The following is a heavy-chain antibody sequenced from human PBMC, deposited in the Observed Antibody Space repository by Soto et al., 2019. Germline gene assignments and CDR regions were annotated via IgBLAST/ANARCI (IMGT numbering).Heavy chain of an antibody. D-gene: IGHD3-22*01. J-gene: IGHJ5*02. CDR1: GFSLSTSAVG. Sequence: QITLKESGPTLVKPTQTLTLTCTFSGFSLSTSAVGVGWIRQPPGKALEWLALIYWDDDKRYSPSLKSRLTIHHATFNNQVGLTMSNMDPADTATYYCALHDDSCGFYYWQWFDPWCQGALVTVSS. V-gene: IGHV2-5*02. CDR2: IYWDDDK. CDR3: ALHDDSCGFYYWQWFDP.